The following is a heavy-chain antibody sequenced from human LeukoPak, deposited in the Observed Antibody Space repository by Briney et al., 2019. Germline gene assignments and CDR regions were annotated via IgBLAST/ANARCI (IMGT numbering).Heavy chain of an antibody. Sequence: SETLSLTCTVSGGSISSGDYYWSWIRQPPGKGLEWIGYIYYSGSTYYNPSLKSRVTISVDTSKNQFSLKLSSVTAADTAVYYCARGYVDTAGVWFDPWGQGTLVTVSS. CDR3: ARGYVDTAGVWFDP. CDR1: GGSISSGDYY. V-gene: IGHV4-30-4*08. D-gene: IGHD5-18*01. CDR2: IYYSGST. J-gene: IGHJ5*02.